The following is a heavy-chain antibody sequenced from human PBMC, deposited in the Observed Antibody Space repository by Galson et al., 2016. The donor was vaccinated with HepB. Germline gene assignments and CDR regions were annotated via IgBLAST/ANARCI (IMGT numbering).Heavy chain of an antibody. J-gene: IGHJ4*02. CDR3: ARGGAYSADS. Sequence: ETLSLTCNVSGGSIISHYWGWIRQPPGKALEWIGYIYYTGRTTYNPSLKSRSTISLDMSKKSFSLKLNSVTAADTAVYYCARGGAYSADSWGQGTLVTTSS. CDR1: GGSIISHY. V-gene: IGHV4-59*11. D-gene: IGHD1-26*01. CDR2: IYYTGRT.